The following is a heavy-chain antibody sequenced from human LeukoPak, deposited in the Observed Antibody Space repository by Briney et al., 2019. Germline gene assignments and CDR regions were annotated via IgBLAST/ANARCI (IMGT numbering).Heavy chain of an antibody. CDR1: RLTFDDYA. CDR3: ARTYCSGGRCYMGAFDI. J-gene: IGHJ3*02. D-gene: IGHD2-15*01. V-gene: IGHV3-9*01. CDR2: ISWNSGSI. Sequence: GGSLRLSCAASRLTFDDYAMHWVRQGPGKGLEWVSGISWNSGSIGYADSVKGRFTISRDNAKNSLYLQMNSLRAEDTALYYCARTYCSGGRCYMGAFDIWGQGTMVTVSS.